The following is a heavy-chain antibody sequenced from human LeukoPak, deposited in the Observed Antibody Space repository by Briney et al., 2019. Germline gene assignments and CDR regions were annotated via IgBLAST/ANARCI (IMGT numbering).Heavy chain of an antibody. CDR2: FDPEDGET. CDR1: GYSLTEVS. D-gene: IGHD3-10*01. V-gene: IGHV1-24*01. Sequence: ASVKVSCKVSGYSLTEVSMHWGRQAPGKGLEWMGGFDPEDGETIYAQKFQGRVTMTEDTSTDTAYMELSSLRSEDTAVYYCATEGNGYGSGVIDPWGQGTLVTVSS. J-gene: IGHJ5*02. CDR3: ATEGNGYGSGVIDP.